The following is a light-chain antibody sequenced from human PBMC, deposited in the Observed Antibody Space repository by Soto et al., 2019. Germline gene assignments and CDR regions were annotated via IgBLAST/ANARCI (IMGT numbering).Light chain of an antibody. CDR1: QNINNN. V-gene: IGKV3-15*01. J-gene: IGKJ5*01. CDR2: GAS. CDR3: QQYGFSPIS. Sequence: EIVMTQSPATLSVSPGERATLFCRASQNINNNLAWYQQKPGQAPRLLIYGASTRATGIPVRFSGSGSGPEYTLTITRLEPEDFAVYSCQQYGFSPISFGQGTRLEI.